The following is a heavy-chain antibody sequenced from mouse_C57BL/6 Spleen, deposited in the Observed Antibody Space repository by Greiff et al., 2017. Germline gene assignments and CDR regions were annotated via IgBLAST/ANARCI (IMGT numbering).Heavy chain of an antibody. CDR3: ARGGSGPYYYAMDY. CDR2: IDPSDSYT. J-gene: IGHJ4*01. CDR1: GYTFTSYW. V-gene: IGHV1-59*01. Sequence: QVQLQQPGAELVRPGTSVKLSCKASGYTFTSYWMHWVKQRPGQGLEWIGVIDPSDSYTNYNQKFKGKATLTVDTSSSTAYMQLSSLTSEDSAVYYCARGGSGPYYYAMDYWGQGTSVTVSS. D-gene: IGHD3-2*02.